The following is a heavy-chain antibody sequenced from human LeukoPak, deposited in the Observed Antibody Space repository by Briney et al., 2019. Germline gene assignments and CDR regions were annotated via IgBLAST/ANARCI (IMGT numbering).Heavy chain of an antibody. CDR1: GFPFSSYA. J-gene: IGHJ2*01. V-gene: IGHV3-23*01. D-gene: IGHD3-22*01. CDR3: AKIRFYYDSSFDYWYFDL. Sequence: PGGSLRLSCAASGFPFSSYAMGWVRQAPRKGLEWVSAITASSGGTYYADSVKGRFTISRDNSKKTLYLQINSLRAEDAAIYYCAKIRFYYDSSFDYWYFDLWGRGTLVTVSS. CDR2: ITASSGGT.